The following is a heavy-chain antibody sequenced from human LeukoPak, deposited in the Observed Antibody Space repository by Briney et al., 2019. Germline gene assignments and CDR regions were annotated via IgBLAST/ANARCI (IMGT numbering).Heavy chain of an antibody. V-gene: IGHV3-30*18. CDR2: ISFDGSKK. Sequence: GGSLRLSCAGSGFTFSRYDMHWVRQAQGKGLEWVAGISFDGSKKFYGDPVKGRFTISRDNSKTTVYLQMNSLTTEDTAAYFCANGLVGPTSAEYEYWGQGTLVTVSS. CDR3: ANGLVGPTSAEYEY. CDR1: GFTFSRYD. J-gene: IGHJ4*02. D-gene: IGHD1-26*01.